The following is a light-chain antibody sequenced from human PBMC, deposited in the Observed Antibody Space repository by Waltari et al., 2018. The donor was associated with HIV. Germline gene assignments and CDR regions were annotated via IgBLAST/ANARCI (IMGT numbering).Light chain of an antibody. CDR3: QQYGRT. V-gene: IGKV3-20*01. Sequence: EGVLTQSPATLSLSPGERATLSCRASHSVNSNYLAWYQQIPGQAPRLLIYGASTRATGIPDRFRGSGSETDFTLTINRLEPEDSAVYYCQQYGRTFGQGTKVEL. CDR2: GAS. CDR1: HSVNSNY. J-gene: IGKJ1*01.